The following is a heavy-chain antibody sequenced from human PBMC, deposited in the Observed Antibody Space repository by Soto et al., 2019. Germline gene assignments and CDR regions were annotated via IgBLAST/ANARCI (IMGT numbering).Heavy chain of an antibody. CDR3: ARKVVGSTSRPDYWYFDL. D-gene: IGHD2-21*01. CDR2: ISGGGDAT. CDR1: GFTFINYD. Sequence: EVQLLESGGDSVQPGGSVRLSCAGSGFTFINYDMNWVRQSPGKGLEWVSTISGGGDATFFADSVRGRFTFSRDNSKNTVALQMNSLGVDDTAVYYCARKVVGSTSRPDYWYFDLWGRGTLVTVSS. V-gene: IGHV3-23*01. J-gene: IGHJ2*01.